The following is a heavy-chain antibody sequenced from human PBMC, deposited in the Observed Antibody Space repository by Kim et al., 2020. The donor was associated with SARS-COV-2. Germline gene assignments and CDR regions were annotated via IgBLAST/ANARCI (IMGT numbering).Heavy chain of an antibody. CDR3: ARDSGSSGHFDYRYSNHGLDV. D-gene: IGHD3-9*01. J-gene: IGHJ6*02. Sequence: GGSLRLSCTATGFTFSDYYMSWIRQAPGKGLEWVSYISASRGSTDYAASVKGRFTISRDNGKKTLYLQMNSLRAEDTAIYYCARDSGSSGHFDYRYSNHGLDVWGRGTMVTVSS. V-gene: IGHV3-11*05. CDR1: GFTFSDYY. CDR2: ISASRGST.